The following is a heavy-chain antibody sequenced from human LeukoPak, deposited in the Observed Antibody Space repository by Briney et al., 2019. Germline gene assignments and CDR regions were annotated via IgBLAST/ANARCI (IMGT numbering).Heavy chain of an antibody. V-gene: IGHV3-23*01. CDR1: GFNFISYA. CDR2: IRGSGGTT. CDR3: TKQYCTSSASCYNDYDYYTDV. Sequence: PGGSLRHSRGASGFNFISYAMTWVRPAPGKGLEWVSVIRGSGGTTDSADSVKGRFNISRENSKNTLYLQMNSLRAEDTAVYYCTKQYCTSSASCYNDYDYYTDVWGKGTTVTVSS. J-gene: IGHJ6*03. D-gene: IGHD2-2*02.